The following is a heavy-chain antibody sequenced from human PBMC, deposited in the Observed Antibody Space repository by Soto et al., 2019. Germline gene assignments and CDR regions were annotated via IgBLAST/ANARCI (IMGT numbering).Heavy chain of an antibody. J-gene: IGHJ4*02. Sequence: GGSLRLSCAASGCTCSCYAMSWVRQATGKGLEWVSAISGSGGSTYYADSVKGRFTISRDNSKNTLYLQMNSLRAEDTAVYYCAKVGTVTLTGLFDYWGQGTLVTVSS. V-gene: IGHV3-23*01. CDR1: GCTCSCYA. CDR2: ISGSGGST. D-gene: IGHD4-4*01. CDR3: AKVGTVTLTGLFDY.